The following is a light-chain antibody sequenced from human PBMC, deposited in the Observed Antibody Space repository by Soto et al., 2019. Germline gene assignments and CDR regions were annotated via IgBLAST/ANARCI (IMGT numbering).Light chain of an antibody. CDR2: DAS. CDR3: QQRSNWPSIT. CDR1: QSVSSY. V-gene: IGKV3-11*01. J-gene: IGKJ5*01. Sequence: EIVLTQSPATLSLSPGERATLSCRASQSVSSYLAWYQQKPGQAPGLLIYDASNRATGIPARFSGSGSGTDFTLTISSLEPEDFAVYYCQQRSNWPSITFGQGTRLEI.